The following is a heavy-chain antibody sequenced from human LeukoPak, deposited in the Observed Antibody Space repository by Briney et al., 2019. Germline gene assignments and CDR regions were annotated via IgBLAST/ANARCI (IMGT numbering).Heavy chain of an antibody. CDR3: ARDRQATTAYDAFDI. D-gene: IGHD4-17*01. V-gene: IGHV4-59*01. CDR2: IYYSGST. CDR1: DDSISGYY. Sequence: PSETLSLTCTVSDDSISGYYWSWIRQPPGKGLEWIGYIYYSGSTKYNSSLKSRVTISVDTSKNQLSLKLSSVTAADTAVYYCARDRQATTAYDAFDIWGRGTMVTVSS. J-gene: IGHJ3*02.